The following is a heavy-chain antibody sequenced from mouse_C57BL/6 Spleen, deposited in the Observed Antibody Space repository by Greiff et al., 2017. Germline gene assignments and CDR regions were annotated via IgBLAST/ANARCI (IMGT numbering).Heavy chain of an antibody. V-gene: IGHV1-81*01. CDR2: IYPRSGDT. CDR1: GYTFTSYG. D-gene: IGHD1-1*01. Sequence: SGAELARPGASVKLSCKASGYTFTSYGISWVKQRTGQGLEWIGEIYPRSGDTYYNEKFKGKATLTADKSSSTAYMVLRSLTSEDSAVXFCARRPPYYYGSSTDYWGQGTTLTVSS. CDR3: ARRPPYYYGSSTDY. J-gene: IGHJ2*01.